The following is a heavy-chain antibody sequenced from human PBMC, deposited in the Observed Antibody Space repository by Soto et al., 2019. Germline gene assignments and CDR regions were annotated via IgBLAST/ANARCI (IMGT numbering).Heavy chain of an antibody. CDR3: AHHNGPYSSSLLQEY. CDR2: IYWDDDK. V-gene: IGHV2-5*02. CDR1: GFSLSTSGVG. Sequence: QITLKESGPTLVKPTQTLTRTCTFSGFSLSTSGVGVGWSRQPPGKALEWLALIYWDDDKRYSPSLKSRLTITKDTSKNHVILTMTNMDPADTATYYCAHHNGPYSSSLLQEYWGQGTLVTVST. D-gene: IGHD6-6*01. J-gene: IGHJ4*02.